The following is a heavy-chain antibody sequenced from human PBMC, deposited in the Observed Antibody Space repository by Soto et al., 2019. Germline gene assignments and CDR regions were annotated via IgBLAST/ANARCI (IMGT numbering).Heavy chain of an antibody. V-gene: IGHV4-61*01. D-gene: IGHD2-2*01. CDR1: GGSVSSGSYY. CDR2: IYYSGST. Sequence: PSETLSLTCTVSGGSVSSGSYYWSWIRQPPGKGLEWIGYIYYSGSTNYNPSLKSRVTISVDTSKNQFSLKLSSVTAADTAVYYCAREASPDIVVSTAPLYGMDVWGQGTTVTVSS. CDR3: AREASPDIVVSTAPLYGMDV. J-gene: IGHJ6*02.